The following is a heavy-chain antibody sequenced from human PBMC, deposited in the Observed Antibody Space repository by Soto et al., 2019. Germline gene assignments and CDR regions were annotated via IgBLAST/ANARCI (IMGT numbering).Heavy chain of an antibody. J-gene: IGHJ4*02. CDR2: INNDGSNT. CDR3: AKGEWRGGIDY. D-gene: IGHD3-3*01. CDR1: GFTFSSYW. Sequence: GGSLRLSCAASGFTFSSYWMHWVRQAPGKGLVWVALINNDGSNTYYADSVKGRFTISRDNSKNTLYLQMNSLRAEDTAVYYCAKGEWRGGIDYWGQGTLVTVSS. V-gene: IGHV3-74*01.